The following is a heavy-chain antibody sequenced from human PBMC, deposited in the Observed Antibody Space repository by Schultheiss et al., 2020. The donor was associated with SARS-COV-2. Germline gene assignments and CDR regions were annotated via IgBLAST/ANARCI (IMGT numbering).Heavy chain of an antibody. J-gene: IGHJ5*02. CDR1: GGSVSSDRYY. CDR2: MSYSGIT. D-gene: IGHD6-13*01. CDR3: AKRSKEAESFWYFDP. Sequence: SETLSLTCTVSGGSVSSDRYYWTWIRQPPGKGLEWLAYMSYSGITNYNPSLKSRVAMSVDTSKNQFSLTLTSVTTADTAVYFCAKRSKEAESFWYFDPWGQGILVTVSS. V-gene: IGHV4-61*01.